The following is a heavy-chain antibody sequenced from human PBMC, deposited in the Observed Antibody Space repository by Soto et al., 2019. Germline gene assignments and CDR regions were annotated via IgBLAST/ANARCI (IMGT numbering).Heavy chain of an antibody. CDR3: VRDGTKTLRDWFDP. CDR1: GASISGSY. V-gene: IGHV4-4*07. J-gene: IGHJ5*02. Sequence: SETLSLTCTVSGASISGSYWSWIRKSAGKGLEWIGRIYATGTTDYNPSLKGRVMMSVDTSKKQFSLKLRSVTAADTAVYYCVRDGTKTLRDWFDPWGQGISVTVPQ. D-gene: IGHD1-1*01. CDR2: IYATGTT.